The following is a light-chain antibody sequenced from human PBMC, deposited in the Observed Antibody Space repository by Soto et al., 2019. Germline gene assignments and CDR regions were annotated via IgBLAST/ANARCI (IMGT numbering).Light chain of an antibody. V-gene: IGKV1-5*03. CDR1: QSISGS. Sequence: EIQMTQSPSILSESVGDIVTITCRASQSISGSLAWYQQKPGKAPKLLIYEASTLKSGVPSRFSGSRSGTEYTLTISSLQPDDFAIYYCQQYNGYWTFGQGTKVEIK. J-gene: IGKJ1*01. CDR3: QQYNGYWT. CDR2: EAS.